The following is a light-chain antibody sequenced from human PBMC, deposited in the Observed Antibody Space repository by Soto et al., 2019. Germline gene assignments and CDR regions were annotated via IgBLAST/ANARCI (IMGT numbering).Light chain of an antibody. CDR3: SSYTGSSTPLV. CDR1: SSDVGGYNY. Sequence: QSALTQPASVSGSPGQSITISCTGTSSDVGGYNYVSWYQQHPGKAPKLMIYDVTNRPSGVSNRFSGSKSGNTASLTISGLQAEDGADYYCSSYTGSSTPLVFGGGTKVTV. CDR2: DVT. J-gene: IGLJ3*02. V-gene: IGLV2-14*01.